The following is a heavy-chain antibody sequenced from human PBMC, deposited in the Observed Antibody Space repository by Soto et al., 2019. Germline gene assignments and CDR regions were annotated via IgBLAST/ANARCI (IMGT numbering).Heavy chain of an antibody. J-gene: IGHJ4*02. CDR1: GYTFTSYG. CDR2: ISAYNGNT. CDR3: AREKPDYLDDLDD. D-gene: IGHD4-17*01. Sequence: QVQLVQSGAAVQKPGASVKVSCKASGYTFTSYGISWVRQAPGQGLEWMGWISAYNGNTNYAQKIQGRVTMTTDTTTSTADMERRSLRSDDTAVYYCAREKPDYLDDLDDWGQGTLGTVSA. V-gene: IGHV1-18*04.